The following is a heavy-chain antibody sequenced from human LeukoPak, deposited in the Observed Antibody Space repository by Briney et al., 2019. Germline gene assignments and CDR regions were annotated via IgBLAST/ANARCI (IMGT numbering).Heavy chain of an antibody. CDR3: ARKSRGYSYGPTDY. CDR2: IIPIFGTA. CDR1: GGTFSSYA. D-gene: IGHD5-18*01. Sequence: ASVTVSCTASGGTFSSYAISWVRRAPGQGLEWMGGIIPIFGTANYAQKFQGRVTITADESTSTAYMGLSSLRSEDTAVYYCARKSRGYSYGPTDYWGQGTLVTVSS. J-gene: IGHJ4*02. V-gene: IGHV1-69*13.